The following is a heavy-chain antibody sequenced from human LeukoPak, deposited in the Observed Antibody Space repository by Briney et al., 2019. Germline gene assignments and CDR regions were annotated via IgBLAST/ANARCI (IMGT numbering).Heavy chain of an antibody. J-gene: IGHJ2*01. CDR3: ASLTNSTGYIPWYFDL. D-gene: IGHD3-22*01. CDR2: LYYMRGA. CDR1: GGSISGYY. Sequence: PSETLSLTCTVSGGSISGYYWSWSRQPPGKGVEWIGNLYYMRGAWYKSSLKSRVTTSVDTSRNEFSLKLSSVTAADTAVYYCASLTNSTGYIPWYFDLWGRGTLVTVSS. V-gene: IGHV4-59*01.